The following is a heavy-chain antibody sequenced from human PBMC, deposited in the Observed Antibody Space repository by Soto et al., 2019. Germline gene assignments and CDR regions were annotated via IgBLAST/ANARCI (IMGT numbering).Heavy chain of an antibody. V-gene: IGHV5-51*01. CDR2: IYPGDSDT. Sequence: PWESLKISCKASGFSFTSYWIGWVRQMPGKGLEWMGIIYPGDSDTRYSPSFQGQVTISADRSISTAYLQWSSLKASDTAIYYCARFGKSAHRYLDYWGQGTLVTVSS. D-gene: IGHD3-16*01. CDR3: ARFGKSAHRYLDY. CDR1: GFSFTSYW. J-gene: IGHJ4*01.